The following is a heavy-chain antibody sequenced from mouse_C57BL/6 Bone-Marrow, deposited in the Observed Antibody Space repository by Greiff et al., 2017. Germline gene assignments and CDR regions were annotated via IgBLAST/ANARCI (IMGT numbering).Heavy chain of an antibody. CDR1: GYTFTDYY. Sequence: QVQLQQSGAELVRPGASVKLSCKASGYTFTDYYINWVKQRPGQGLEWIARIYPGSGNTYYNEKFKGNAILPAEKSSSTAYMQLSSLASEDSAVYFCAGCGLRFAYWGQGTLVTVSA. V-gene: IGHV1-76*01. D-gene: IGHD2-4*01. CDR2: IYPGSGNT. CDR3: AGCGLRFAY. J-gene: IGHJ3*01.